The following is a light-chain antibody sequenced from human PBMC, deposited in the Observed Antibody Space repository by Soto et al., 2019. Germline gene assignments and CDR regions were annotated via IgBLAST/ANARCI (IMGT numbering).Light chain of an antibody. J-gene: IGKJ1*01. CDR2: DAS. Sequence: ASQSVGRWLAWYQQGXVRGAGYLIYDASXRDSGAPSRFSGSGSGTDFTLSISRLEPEDFAMYYCQQYSSSPPTFCQGTKVDI. CDR3: QQYSSSPPT. CDR1: QSVGRW. V-gene: IGKV1-5*01.